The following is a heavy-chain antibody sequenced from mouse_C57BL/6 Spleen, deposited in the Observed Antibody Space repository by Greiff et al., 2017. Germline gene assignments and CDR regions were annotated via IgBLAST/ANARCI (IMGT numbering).Heavy chain of an antibody. V-gene: IGHV1-15*01. CDR2: IDPETGGT. CDR1: GYTFTDYE. CDR3: TRWDTTVVEVDD. Sequence: VQLQQSGAELVRPGASVTLSCKASGYTFTDYEMHWVKQTPVHGLEWIGAIDPETGGTAYNQKFKGKAILTADKSSSTAYMELRSLTSEDSAVYYCTRWDTTVVEVDDWGQGTTLTVSS. D-gene: IGHD1-1*01. J-gene: IGHJ2*01.